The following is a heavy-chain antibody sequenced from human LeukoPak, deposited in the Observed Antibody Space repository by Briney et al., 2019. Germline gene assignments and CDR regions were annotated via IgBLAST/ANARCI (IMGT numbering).Heavy chain of an antibody. J-gene: IGHJ4*02. CDR2: IHYSGNT. CDR1: GGSISRYY. Sequence: SQTLSLTCTVSGGSISRYYWSWIRQPPGKGLEWIGYIHYSGNTNYYPSLTSRVTNADNTSKNQFLQKVSAVAAGGPGLFFLSRVGGSYYGDYWGQGTLVTVSS. CDR3: SRVGGSYYGDY. V-gene: IGHV4-59*01. D-gene: IGHD1-26*01.